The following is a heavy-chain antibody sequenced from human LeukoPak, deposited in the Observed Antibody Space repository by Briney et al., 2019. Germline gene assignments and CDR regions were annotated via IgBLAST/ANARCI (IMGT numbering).Heavy chain of an antibody. V-gene: IGHV3-7*01. J-gene: IGHJ4*02. D-gene: IGHD7-27*01. CDR2: MNEDGSGT. CDR3: ARDPAWGAIDY. Sequence: GRSLSLSCALSGVSPGSAWMAWGRQTPGGGLGWLADMNEDGSGTYYVDSVKGRSTVSRDNAQNSVYLQMNSLRVEDTGVYYCARDPAWGAIDYWGQGTLVTVSS. CDR1: GVSPGSAW.